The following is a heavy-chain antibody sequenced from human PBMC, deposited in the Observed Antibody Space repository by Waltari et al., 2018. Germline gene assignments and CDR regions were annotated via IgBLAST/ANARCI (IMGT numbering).Heavy chain of an antibody. V-gene: IGHV4-34*01. D-gene: IGHD1-26*01. J-gene: IGHJ6*03. CDR2: INHSGST. Sequence: QVQLQQWGAGLLKPSETLSLTCAVYGGSFSGYYWSWIRQPPGKGLEWIGEINHSGSTNYNPSLKSRVTISVDTSKNQFSLKLSSVIAADTAVYYCARGDSGSYRHYYYYYMDVWGKGTTVTISS. CDR3: ARGDSGSYRHYYYYYMDV. CDR1: GGSFSGYY.